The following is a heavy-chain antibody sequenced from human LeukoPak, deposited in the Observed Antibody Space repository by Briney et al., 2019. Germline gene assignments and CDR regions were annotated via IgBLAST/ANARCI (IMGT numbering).Heavy chain of an antibody. CDR3: ARADPYYDSSGYPWGDFDY. CDR1: GYTFTGYY. D-gene: IGHD3-22*01. CDR2: INPNSGGT. J-gene: IGHJ4*02. Sequence: ASVKVSCKASGYTFTGYYMHWVRQAPGQGLEWMGWINPNSGGTNYAQKFQGRVTMTRDTSISTAYMELSRLRSEDTAVYYCARADPYYDSSGYPWGDFDYWGQGTLVTVSS. V-gene: IGHV1-2*02.